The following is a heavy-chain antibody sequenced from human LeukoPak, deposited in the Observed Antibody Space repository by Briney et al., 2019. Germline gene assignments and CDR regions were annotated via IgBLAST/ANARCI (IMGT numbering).Heavy chain of an antibody. Sequence: LQTLSLTCTVSGGSISSGDYYWSWIRQPPGKGLEWIGYIYYSGSTYYNPSLKSRVTISVDTSKNQFSLKLSSVTAADTAVYYCARSGYYGSGSYYNVRVLDYWGQGTLVTVSS. CDR1: GGSISSGDYY. J-gene: IGHJ4*02. CDR3: ARSGYYGSGSYYNVRVLDY. V-gene: IGHV4-30-4*08. CDR2: IYYSGST. D-gene: IGHD3-10*01.